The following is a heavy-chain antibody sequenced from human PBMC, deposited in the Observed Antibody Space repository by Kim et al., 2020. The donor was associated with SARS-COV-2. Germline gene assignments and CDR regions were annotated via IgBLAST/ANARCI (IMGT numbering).Heavy chain of an antibody. J-gene: IGHJ4*02. V-gene: IGHV3-74*01. D-gene: IGHD2-2*01. CDR3: ARGECTSTSCLDY. Sequence: YADFVNGRFSISRDNAKNTLFLQMNSLRVEDTAVYYCARGECTSTSCLDYWGQGTLVTVSS.